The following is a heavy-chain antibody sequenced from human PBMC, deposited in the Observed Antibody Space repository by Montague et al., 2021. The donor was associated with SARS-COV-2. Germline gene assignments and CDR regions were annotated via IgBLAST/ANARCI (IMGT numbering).Heavy chain of an antibody. CDR2: ISYDGSIK. CDR3: AKNRDIFWFGEGRDSMDV. CDR1: GFTFNNFA. Sequence: SLRLSCTASGFTFNNFAMHWVRQAPGKGLEWVAVISYDGSIKYYADSLRGRFTISRDSSKKTLYLQMNSLSGEDTAVYYRAKNRDIFWFGEGRDSMDVWGQGTTVIVSS. D-gene: IGHD3-10*01. J-gene: IGHJ6*02. V-gene: IGHV3-30*18.